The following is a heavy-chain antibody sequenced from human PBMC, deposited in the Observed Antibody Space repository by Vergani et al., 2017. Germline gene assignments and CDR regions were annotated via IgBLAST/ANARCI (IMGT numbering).Heavy chain of an antibody. CDR1: GYSFIDYY. CDR3: ARDHFGSGSYMVWFDP. V-gene: IGHV1-2*02. Sequence: QVHLVQSGVEVKKPGASVKISCRASGYSFIDYYIHWIRQAPGQGLEWMGWINPKSGVTNYAQKFQGRVTMTRDTSIATVYMELTNLRSTDTATFYCARDHFGSGSYMVWFDPWGQGSPVIVSS. J-gene: IGHJ5*02. D-gene: IGHD1-26*01. CDR2: INPKSGVT.